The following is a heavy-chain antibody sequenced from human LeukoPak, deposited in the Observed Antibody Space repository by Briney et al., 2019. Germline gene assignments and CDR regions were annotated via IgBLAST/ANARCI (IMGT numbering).Heavy chain of an antibody. J-gene: IGHJ5*02. V-gene: IGHV4-4*02. CDR1: GGSISSSNW. CDR2: IYHSGST. CDR3: ARDWGGYCSGGSCYSDNWFDP. D-gene: IGHD2-15*01. Sequence: SGTLSLTCAVSGGSISSSNWWSWVRQPPGKGLEWIGEIYHSGSTNYNPSLKSRVTISVDKSKNQFSLKLSSVTAADTAVYYCARDWGGYCSGGSCYSDNWFDPWGQGTLVTVSS.